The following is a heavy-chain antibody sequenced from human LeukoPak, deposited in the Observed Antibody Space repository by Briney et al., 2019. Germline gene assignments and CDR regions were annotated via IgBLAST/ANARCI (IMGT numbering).Heavy chain of an antibody. CDR2: IDPSDSYT. V-gene: IGHV5-10-1*01. D-gene: IGHD3-10*01. Sequence: GESLRISCKGSGYIFSDYWINWVRQMPGKGLELMGRIDPSDSYTDYSPSFQGHVTISVDKSISTAYLQWSSLKASDTAMYYCVRRGDYYGSGTYYSNWFDPWGQGTLVTVSS. J-gene: IGHJ5*02. CDR3: VRRGDYYGSGTYYSNWFDP. CDR1: GYIFSDYW.